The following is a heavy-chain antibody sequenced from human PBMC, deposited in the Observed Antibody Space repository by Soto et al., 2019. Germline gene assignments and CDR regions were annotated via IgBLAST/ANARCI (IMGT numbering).Heavy chain of an antibody. D-gene: IGHD6-19*01. J-gene: IGHJ5*02. V-gene: IGHV1-69*01. CDR3: ARDRGSSSGYIWFDP. CDR1: GGTFSSYA. CDR2: LIPIFGTA. Sequence: QVQLVQSGAEVKKPGSSVKVSCKASGGTFSSYAISWVREAPGQGLEWMGGLIPIFGTANYAQKFQGRVTIIADESTSTEYMAVSSLRSEDTAVYYCARDRGSSSGYIWFDPWGQGTLVTVSS.